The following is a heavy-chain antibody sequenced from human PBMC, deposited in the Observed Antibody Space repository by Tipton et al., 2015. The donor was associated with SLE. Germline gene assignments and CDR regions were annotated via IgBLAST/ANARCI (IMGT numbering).Heavy chain of an antibody. J-gene: IGHJ6*02. CDR2: IYTSGST. Sequence: LRLSCTVSGGSISGYYWSWIRQPPGKGLEWIGRIYTSGSTNYNPSLKSRVTMSVDTSKNQFSLKLSSVTAADTAVYYCAREDRYSSSWSSMDVWGQGTTVTVSS. CDR3: AREDRYSSSWSSMDV. D-gene: IGHD6-13*01. CDR1: GGSISGYY. V-gene: IGHV4-4*07.